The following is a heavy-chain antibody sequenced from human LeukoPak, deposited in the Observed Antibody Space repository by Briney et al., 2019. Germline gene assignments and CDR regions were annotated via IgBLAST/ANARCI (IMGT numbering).Heavy chain of an antibody. CDR3: AKGAAWLRLYGGFDY. D-gene: IGHD5-12*01. V-gene: IGHV3-30*04. J-gene: IGHJ4*02. Sequence: PGGSLRLSCAASGFTFSTYAMHWVRQAPGKGLEWVAVISYDGSNKYYADSVKGRFTISRDNSKTTLYLQMNSLRAEDTAVYYCAKGAAWLRLYGGFDYWGQGTLVTVSS. CDR1: GFTFSTYA. CDR2: ISYDGSNK.